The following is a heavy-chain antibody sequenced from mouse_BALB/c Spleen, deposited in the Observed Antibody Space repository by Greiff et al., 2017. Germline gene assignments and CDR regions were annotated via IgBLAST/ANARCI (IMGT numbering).Heavy chain of an antibody. D-gene: IGHD1-1*01. V-gene: IGHV2-6-5*01. CDR2: IWGGGST. J-gene: IGHJ2*01. Sequence: VQLQQSGPGLVAPSQSLSITCTVSGFSLTDYGVSWIRQPPGKGLEWLGVIWGGGSTYYNSALKSRLSISKDNSKSQVFLKMNSLQTDDTAMYYCAKHGITTVVATDYFDYWGQGTTLTVSS. CDR3: AKHGITTVVATDYFDY. CDR1: GFSLTDYG.